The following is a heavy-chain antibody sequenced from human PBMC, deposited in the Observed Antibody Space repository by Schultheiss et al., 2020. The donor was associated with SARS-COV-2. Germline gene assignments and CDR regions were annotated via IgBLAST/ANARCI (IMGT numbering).Heavy chain of an antibody. V-gene: IGHV3-33*06. Sequence: GGSLRLSCAASGFTFSSYGMHWVRQAPGKGLEWVAVIWYDGSNKYYADSVKGRFTISRDNSKNTLYLQMNSLRAEDTAVYYCAKGGVGATSDYWGQGTLVTVSS. D-gene: IGHD1-26*01. CDR2: IWYDGSNK. CDR3: AKGGVGATSDY. CDR1: GFTFSSYG. J-gene: IGHJ4*02.